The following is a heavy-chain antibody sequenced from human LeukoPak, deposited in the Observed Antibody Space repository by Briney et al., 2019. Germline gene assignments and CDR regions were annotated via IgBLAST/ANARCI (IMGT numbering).Heavy chain of an antibody. D-gene: IGHD2-2*01. J-gene: IGHJ4*02. CDR1: GFTFSSYA. CDR2: LSGDGSTP. Sequence: GGSLRLSCAASGFTFSSYAMNWVRQAPGKGLEWVSTLSGDGSTPYYADSVKGRFTISRDNSKNTLFLQMNSLRAEDTAVYYCAKRGFSPSSCNLDYWGQGTLVAVSS. V-gene: IGHV3-23*01. CDR3: AKRGFSPSSCNLDY.